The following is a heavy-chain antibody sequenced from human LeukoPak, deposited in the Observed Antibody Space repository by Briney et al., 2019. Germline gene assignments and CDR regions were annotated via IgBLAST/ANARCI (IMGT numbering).Heavy chain of an antibody. CDR2: IYPGDSDT. J-gene: IGHJ3*02. Sequence: GASLKIPCKGSGYSFTSYWIGWVRQMPGKGLEWMGIIYPGDSDTRYSPSFQGQVTISADKSISTAYLQWSSLKASDTAMYYCARREYYYDSSGYSDDAFDIWGQGTMVTVSS. CDR3: ARREYYYDSSGYSDDAFDI. D-gene: IGHD3-22*01. CDR1: GYSFTSYW. V-gene: IGHV5-51*01.